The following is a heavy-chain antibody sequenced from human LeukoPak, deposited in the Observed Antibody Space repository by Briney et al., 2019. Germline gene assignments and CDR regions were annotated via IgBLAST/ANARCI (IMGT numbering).Heavy chain of an antibody. CDR3: ARGGSDYYYPFDY. D-gene: IGHD3-22*01. CDR2: TSWNSETL. Sequence: GGSLRLASVGSGFTFDESSMHWVRQTPGRGLEWVAETSWNSETLHYADSVKGRFTISRHTATNTLYLQMNSLRAADPAMYYCARGGSDYYYPFDYWGQGTLVTVSS. V-gene: IGHV3-9*01. CDR1: GFTFDESS. J-gene: IGHJ4*02.